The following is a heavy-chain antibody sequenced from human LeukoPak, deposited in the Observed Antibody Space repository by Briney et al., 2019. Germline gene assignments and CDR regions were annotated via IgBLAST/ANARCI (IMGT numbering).Heavy chain of an antibody. J-gene: IGHJ3*02. CDR3: ATLSGSYYGEAFDI. D-gene: IGHD1-26*01. Sequence: GGSLRLSCAASGFTFNNYWMHWVRQAPGMGLVWVSSIRFDGGDTAYADSAKGRFTISRDNAKNSLYLQMNSLRAEDTAVYYCATLSGSYYGEAFDIWGQGTMVTVSS. V-gene: IGHV3-74*01. CDR1: GFTFNNYW. CDR2: IRFDGGDT.